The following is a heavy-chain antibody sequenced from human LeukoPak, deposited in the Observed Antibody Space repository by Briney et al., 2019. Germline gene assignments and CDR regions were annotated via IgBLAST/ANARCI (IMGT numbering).Heavy chain of an antibody. Sequence: PGGSLRLSCAASGFTFNTYSMNWVRQAPGKGLEWVSYISTSSTTKHYADSVKGRFTISRDNAKNLLYLQMDSLRDEDTAVYCCARRYIWGQGTVVTVSS. V-gene: IGHV3-48*02. CDR1: GFTFNTYS. CDR2: ISTSSTTK. CDR3: ARRYI. J-gene: IGHJ3*02.